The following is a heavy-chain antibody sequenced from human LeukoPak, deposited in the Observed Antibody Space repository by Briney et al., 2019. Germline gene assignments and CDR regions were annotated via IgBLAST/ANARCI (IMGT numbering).Heavy chain of an antibody. CDR2: IIPIFGTA. CDR3: ARDSASDFWSGTNWFDP. CDR1: GGTFSSYA. V-gene: IGHV1-69*13. J-gene: IGHJ5*02. Sequence: SVKVSCKASGGTFSSYAISWVRQAPGQWLEWMGGIIPIFGTANYAQKFQGRVTITADESTSTAYMELSSLRSEDTAVYYCARDSASDFWSGTNWFDPWGQGTLVTVSS. D-gene: IGHD3-3*01.